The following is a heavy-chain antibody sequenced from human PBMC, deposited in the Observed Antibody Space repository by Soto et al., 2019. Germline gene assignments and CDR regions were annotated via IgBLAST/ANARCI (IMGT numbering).Heavy chain of an antibody. V-gene: IGHV3-33*01. CDR1: GFTFSSYG. Sequence: QVQLVESGGGVVQPGRSLRLSCAASGFTFSSYGMHWVRQAPGKGLEWVAVIWYDGSNKYYADSVKGRFTISRDNSKNTLYLQMNSLRAEDTAVYYCASFMIVDDAFDIWGQGIMVTVSS. CDR3: ASFMIVDDAFDI. CDR2: IWYDGSNK. J-gene: IGHJ3*02. D-gene: IGHD3-22*01.